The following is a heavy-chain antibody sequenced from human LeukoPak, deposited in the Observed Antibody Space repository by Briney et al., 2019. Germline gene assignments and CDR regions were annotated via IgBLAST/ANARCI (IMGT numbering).Heavy chain of an antibody. V-gene: IGHV3-33*08. J-gene: IGHJ4*02. CDR3: ARGNRLPFVVVPAATPCDY. CDR2: ISYDGSKK. Sequence: PGGSLRLSWAASGFTFSSCAMHWVRQAPGQGLEWVAVISYDGSKKSYADSMKGRFTISRDNAKNSLYLQMNSLRAEDTAVYYSARGNRLPFVVVPAATPCDYWGQGTLVTVSS. CDR1: GFTFSSCA. D-gene: IGHD2-2*01.